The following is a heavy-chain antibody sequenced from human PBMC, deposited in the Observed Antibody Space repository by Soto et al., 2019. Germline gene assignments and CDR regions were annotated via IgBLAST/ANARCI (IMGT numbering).Heavy chain of an antibody. Sequence: ASVKVSCKASGGTFSSYTISWVRQAPGQGLEWMGRIIPILGIANYAQKFQGRVTITADKSTSTAYMELSSLRSEGTAVYYCARDGSSEDIVVVPNMDVWGKGTTVTVSS. D-gene: IGHD2-2*01. CDR3: ARDGSSEDIVVVPNMDV. CDR1: GGTFSSYT. CDR2: IIPILGIA. J-gene: IGHJ6*03. V-gene: IGHV1-69*04.